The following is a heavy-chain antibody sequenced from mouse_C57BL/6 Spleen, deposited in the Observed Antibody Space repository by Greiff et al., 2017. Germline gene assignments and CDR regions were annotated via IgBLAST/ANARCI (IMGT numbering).Heavy chain of an antibody. CDR3: ARSGNYDGYAMAY. J-gene: IGHJ4*01. CDR1: GYSFTDYN. D-gene: IGHD2-3*01. V-gene: IGHV1-39*01. CDR2: INPNYGTT. Sequence: VQLKQSGPELVKPGASVKISCKASGYSFTDYNMNWVKQSTGKGLEWIGVINPNYGTTSYNQKFKGKATLTVDPSSSTAYMQLNSLTSEDSAVYYCARSGNYDGYAMAYWGQGTSVTVSA.